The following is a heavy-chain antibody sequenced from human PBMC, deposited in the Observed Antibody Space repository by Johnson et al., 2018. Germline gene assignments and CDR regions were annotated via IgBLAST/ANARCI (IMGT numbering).Heavy chain of an antibody. CDR2: ISGSGADT. Sequence: VQLQESGGGVVQPGRSLRLSCAASGFTFSSYAMSWVRQAPRKGLEWVASISGSGADTYYADSVKGRFTISRDNSKNPVYLQMNSLRAEDTAVYYCAKDSIGGCSDGSCYHYYMDVWGKGTTVTVSS. V-gene: IGHV3-23*01. D-gene: IGHD2-15*01. CDR3: AKDSIGGCSDGSCYHYYMDV. J-gene: IGHJ6*03. CDR1: GFTFSSYA.